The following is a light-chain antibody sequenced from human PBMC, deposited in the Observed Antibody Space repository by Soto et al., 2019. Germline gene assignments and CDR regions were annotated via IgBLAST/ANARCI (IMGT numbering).Light chain of an antibody. Sequence: DIQMTQSPSSLSASLGDRVSITCRASQSISHYLNWYQQKPGKAPKLLIYDTSTLQSGVPSRFSGSGYGTDFNLTISSLQTEDFATYYCQQSLTTPPTFGQGTKVDI. V-gene: IGKV1-39*01. CDR2: DTS. J-gene: IGKJ1*01. CDR1: QSISHY. CDR3: QQSLTTPPT.